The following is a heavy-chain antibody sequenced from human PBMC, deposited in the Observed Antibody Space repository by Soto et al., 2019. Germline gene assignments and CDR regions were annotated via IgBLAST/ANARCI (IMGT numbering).Heavy chain of an antibody. CDR3: AKVGCSSTSCYESGSHYDYYGMDV. V-gene: IGHV3-23*01. CDR2: ISGSGGST. J-gene: IGHJ6*01. CDR1: GFTFSSYA. D-gene: IGHD2-2*01. Sequence: GGSLRLSCAASGFTFSSYAMSWVRQAPGKELQWVSAISGSGGSTYYADSVKGRFTISRDNSKNTLYLQMNSLRAEDTAVYYCAKVGCSSTSCYESGSHYDYYGMDVCGQGTTVTVSA.